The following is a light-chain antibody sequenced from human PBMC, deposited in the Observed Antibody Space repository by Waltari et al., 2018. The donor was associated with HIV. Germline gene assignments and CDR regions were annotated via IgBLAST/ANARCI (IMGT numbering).Light chain of an antibody. V-gene: IGKV2D-29*01. CDR1: ESLLHSDGKTY. Sequence: IVMTQTPLSLSVTPGQPASISCKSSESLLHSDGKTYLFWYLQKAGQPPQLLIFEVSTRFSGVPDRFSGSGSGTDFTLRISRVEAGHVGIYYCMQSMKLPLTFGQGTRLDIK. CDR3: MQSMKLPLT. CDR2: EVS. J-gene: IGKJ5*01.